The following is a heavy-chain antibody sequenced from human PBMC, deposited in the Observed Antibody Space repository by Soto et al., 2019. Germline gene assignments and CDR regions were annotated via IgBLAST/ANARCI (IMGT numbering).Heavy chain of an antibody. CDR2: ISHIGSV. V-gene: IGHV4-4*02. Sequence: QVLLQESGPGLVQPSGTLSLSCAVSGVSISSNYYWGWVRQSPGKGLEWLGDISHIGSVNYSPSLMIRVTKSMNRSKNQFTLKRNSVTAAYTAVYYCVRSFGWYAIDYWGQGTLVIVSS. D-gene: IGHD6-19*01. CDR1: GVSISSNYY. J-gene: IGHJ4*02. CDR3: VRSFGWYAIDY.